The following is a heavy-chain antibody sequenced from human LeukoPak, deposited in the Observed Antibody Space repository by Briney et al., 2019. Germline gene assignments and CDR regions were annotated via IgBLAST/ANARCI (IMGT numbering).Heavy chain of an antibody. J-gene: IGHJ3*02. V-gene: IGHV3-48*04. CDR3: ARDVEPDAFDI. CDR2: ISSSGTAI. Sequence: GGSLRLSCAASGFTFSSYSMNWVRQAPGKGLEWVSYISSSGTAIYYADSVKGRFTISRDNAKNSLYLQMNSLRAEDTAVYYCARDVEPDAFDIWGQGTMVTVSS. CDR1: GFTFSSYS. D-gene: IGHD1-1*01.